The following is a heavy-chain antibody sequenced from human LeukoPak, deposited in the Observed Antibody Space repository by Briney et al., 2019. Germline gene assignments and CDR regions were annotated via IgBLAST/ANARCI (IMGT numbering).Heavy chain of an antibody. CDR1: GFTSSYYS. V-gene: IGHV3-48*02. Sequence: GGSLTLTCAASGFTSSYYSYNWVRQAPGKGLEWVSYISSSSKTIYYADSVKGRFTISRDNAKKSLDLQMNSLRDEDTAVYYCARDHRSGSGSGTQANEYWGQGTLVTVSS. CDR3: ARDHRSGSGSGTQANEY. CDR2: ISSSSKTI. J-gene: IGHJ4*02. D-gene: IGHD3-10*01.